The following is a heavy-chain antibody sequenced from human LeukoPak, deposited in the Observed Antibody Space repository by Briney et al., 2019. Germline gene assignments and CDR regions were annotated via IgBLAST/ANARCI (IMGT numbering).Heavy chain of an antibody. CDR3: ARDAPPYYYYMDV. Sequence: SDTLSLTCSVSDGSIVSHYWSWIRQPAGRGLEWIGRVHNRGITNYNPSLQGRVTMSVDTSKSQFSLRLTSVTVAATAVYFCARDAPPYYYYMDVWGKGTPVTVSS. CDR1: DGSIVSHY. J-gene: IGHJ6*03. V-gene: IGHV4-4*07. CDR2: VHNRGIT.